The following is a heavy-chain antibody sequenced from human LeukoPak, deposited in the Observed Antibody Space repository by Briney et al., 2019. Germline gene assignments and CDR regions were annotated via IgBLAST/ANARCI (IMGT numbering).Heavy chain of an antibody. J-gene: IGHJ4*02. CDR3: AKVGYCSSTSCPPFEY. D-gene: IGHD2-2*01. CDR2: ISHSGADT. CDR1: GFTFSGYA. V-gene: IGHV3-23*01. Sequence: GGSLRLSCAASGFTFSGYAMSWVRQAPGKGLEHVSLISHSGADTYYADSVKGRFTISRDNSKNMLYLQMNSLRAEDTAVYYCAKVGYCSSTSCPPFEYWVQGTLVTVSS.